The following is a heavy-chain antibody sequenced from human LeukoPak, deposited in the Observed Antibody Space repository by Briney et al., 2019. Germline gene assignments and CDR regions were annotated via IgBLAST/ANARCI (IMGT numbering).Heavy chain of an antibody. CDR1: GYTFTVYF. J-gene: IGHJ4*02. V-gene: IGHV1-2*02. CDR2: INPNSGGT. CDR3: ARVLVRGVGDY. Sequence: ASVKVSCKASGYTFTVYFMHSGCQAPGQGLEWMGWINPNSGGTNYAQKFQGRVTMTRDTSISTAYMELSRLRSDDTAVYYCARVLVRGVGDYWGQGTLVTVSS. D-gene: IGHD3-10*01.